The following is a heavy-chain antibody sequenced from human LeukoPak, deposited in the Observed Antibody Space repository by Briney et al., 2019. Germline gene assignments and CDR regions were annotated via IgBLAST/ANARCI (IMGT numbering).Heavy chain of an antibody. CDR2: INPNSGGT. Sequence: ASVKVSCKASGYTFTGYYMHWVRQAPGQGLEWMGWINPNSGGTNYAQKFQGRVTMTRDTSISTAYMELSRLRSDDTAVYYCARVYGYCSSTSCYSWFDPWGQGTLVTVSS. J-gene: IGHJ5*02. CDR3: ARVYGYCSSTSCYSWFDP. CDR1: GYTFTGYY. D-gene: IGHD2-2*02. V-gene: IGHV1-2*02.